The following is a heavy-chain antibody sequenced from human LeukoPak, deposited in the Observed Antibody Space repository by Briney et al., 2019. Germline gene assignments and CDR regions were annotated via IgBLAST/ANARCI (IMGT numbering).Heavy chain of an antibody. V-gene: IGHV4-39*01. Sequence: SETLSLTCTVSGDSISSSRSYWGWIRQPPGEGLEWIGSIYYSGSTYYNTSLKSRVTISVDTSKNQFSLRLNSVTAADTAVYYCARKDGYNEGFDYWGQGTLVTVSS. CDR1: GDSISSSRSY. CDR3: ARKDGYNEGFDY. J-gene: IGHJ4*02. D-gene: IGHD5-24*01. CDR2: IYYSGST.